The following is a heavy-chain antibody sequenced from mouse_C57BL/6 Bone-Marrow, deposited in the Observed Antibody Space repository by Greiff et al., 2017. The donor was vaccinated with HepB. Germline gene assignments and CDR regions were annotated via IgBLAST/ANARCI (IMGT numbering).Heavy chain of an antibody. D-gene: IGHD3-1*01. Sequence: VQLKESGPELVKPGASVKIPCKASGYTFTDYNMDWVKQSHGKSLEWIGDINPNNGGTIYNQKFKGKATLTVDKSSSTAYMGLRSLTSEDTAVYYCARETGHKNYFDYWGQGTTLTVSS. CDR1: GYTFTDYN. CDR2: INPNNGGT. J-gene: IGHJ2*01. V-gene: IGHV1-18*01. CDR3: ARETGHKNYFDY.